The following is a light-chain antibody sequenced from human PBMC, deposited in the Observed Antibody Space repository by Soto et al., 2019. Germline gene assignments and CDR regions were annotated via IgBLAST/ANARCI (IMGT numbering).Light chain of an antibody. Sequence: DIVMTQSPDSLAVSLGERATINCKSSQSVLYSSNNKNYLAGYQQKPGQPPKLLIYWASIRESGVPDRLSGSGSGTDFTLTISSLQAEDEAVYYCQQYYSSPPTFGGGTKVEIK. CDR3: QQYYSSPPT. CDR2: WAS. J-gene: IGKJ4*01. CDR1: QSVLYSSNNKNY. V-gene: IGKV4-1*01.